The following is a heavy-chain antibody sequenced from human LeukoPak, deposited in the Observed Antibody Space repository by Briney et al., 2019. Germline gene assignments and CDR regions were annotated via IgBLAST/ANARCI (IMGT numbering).Heavy chain of an antibody. CDR1: GFTFSSYA. V-gene: IGHV3-23*01. CDR3: AKDPVVGWYAGYAFDI. D-gene: IGHD6-19*01. CDR2: ISGSGGST. Sequence: PGGSLRLSCAASGFTFSSYAMSWVRQAPGKGLEWVSAISGSGGSTYYADSVKGRFTISRDNSKNTLYLQMNSLRAEDTAVYYCAKDPVVGWYAGYAFDIWGQGTMVTVSS. J-gene: IGHJ3*02.